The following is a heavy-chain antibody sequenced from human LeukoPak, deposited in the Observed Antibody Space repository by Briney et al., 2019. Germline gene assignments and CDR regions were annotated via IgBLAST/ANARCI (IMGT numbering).Heavy chain of an antibody. CDR2: IIPIFGTA. CDR1: GGTFSSYA. V-gene: IGHV1-69*05. Sequence: ASVKVSCKASGGTFSSYAISWVRQAPGQGLEWMGGIIPIFGTANYAQKFQGRVTMTRDTSTSTVYMELGSLRSEDTAVYYCARDWTYYYDSSGPGWFDPWGQGTLVTVSS. D-gene: IGHD3-22*01. J-gene: IGHJ5*02. CDR3: ARDWTYYYDSSGPGWFDP.